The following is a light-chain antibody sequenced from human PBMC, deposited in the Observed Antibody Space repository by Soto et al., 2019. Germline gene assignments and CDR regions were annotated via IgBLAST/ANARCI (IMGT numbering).Light chain of an antibody. J-gene: IGKJ3*01. CDR3: QQRSNWPPGVPFT. CDR1: QSVSSY. CDR2: DAS. V-gene: IGKV3-11*01. Sequence: EIVLTQSPATLSLSTGERATLSCRASQSVSSYLACYQQKPGQAPRLLIYDASNRATGIPARFSGSGSGTDFTLTISSLEPEDFAVYYCQQRSNWPPGVPFTFGPGTKVDIK.